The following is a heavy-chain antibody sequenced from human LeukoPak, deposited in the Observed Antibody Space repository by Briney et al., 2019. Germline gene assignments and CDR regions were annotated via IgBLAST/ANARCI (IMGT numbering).Heavy chain of an antibody. V-gene: IGHV1-24*01. J-gene: IGHJ4*02. D-gene: IGHD3-3*01. Sequence: ASVKVSCKLSGYTLRELPIQWVRQAGTKGLEWMAGFDPENAEIVYAQKFQGRVTMTEDTSTDTAYLELTSLTSDDTVLYYCATRGSDFWSGFDYWGQGTQVTVSS. CDR2: FDPENAEI. CDR3: ATRGSDFWSGFDY. CDR1: GYTLRELP.